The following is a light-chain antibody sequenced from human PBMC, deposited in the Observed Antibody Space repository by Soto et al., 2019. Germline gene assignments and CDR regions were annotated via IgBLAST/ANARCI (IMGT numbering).Light chain of an antibody. CDR1: QSISNC. Sequence: IQLTQSPSTLPASVGDRVTLTCRASQSISNCLAWYQQKPGTAPKLLIYHASILETAVPSRFSGNGSGTEVTLTISSLQPGDFATYYCQQYNSYSFGQGSRVEIK. V-gene: IGKV1-5*01. CDR3: QQYNSYS. CDR2: HAS. J-gene: IGKJ1*01.